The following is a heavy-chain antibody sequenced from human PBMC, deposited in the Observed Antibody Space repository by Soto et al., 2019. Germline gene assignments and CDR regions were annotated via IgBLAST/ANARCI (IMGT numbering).Heavy chain of an antibody. CDR2: IYWDDDK. CDR3: AHRTRGSGIYPNAFDI. CDR1: GFSLSTSGVS. D-gene: IGHD3-10*01. V-gene: IGHV2-5*02. Sequence: QITLKESGPPLVKPTQTLTLTCTFSGFSLSTSGVSVGWIRQPPGKALEWLALIYWDDDKRYSPSLKSRLTITKDTSKNQVVLTMTDMDSVDTATYYCAHRTRGSGIYPNAFDIWGQGTMVTVSS. J-gene: IGHJ3*02.